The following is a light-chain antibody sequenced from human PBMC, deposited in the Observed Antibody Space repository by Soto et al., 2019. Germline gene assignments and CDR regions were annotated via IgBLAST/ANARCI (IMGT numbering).Light chain of an antibody. CDR2: DAS. V-gene: IGKV3-11*01. J-gene: IGKJ1*01. CDR3: QQRNSWPRT. CDR1: QSISAD. Sequence: EIVLTQSPATLSLSPGERATLSCRASQSISADLAWYQQKPGQPPRLLIYDASNRATGIPARFSGSGFGTDFTVNISSLEPDDFVVYYCQQRNSWPRTFGQGTKVEIK.